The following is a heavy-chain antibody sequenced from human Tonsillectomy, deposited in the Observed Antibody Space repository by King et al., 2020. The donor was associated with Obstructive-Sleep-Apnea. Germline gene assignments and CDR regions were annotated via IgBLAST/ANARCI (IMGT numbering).Heavy chain of an antibody. CDR1: VFTFSSYW. D-gene: IGHD1-26*01. J-gene: IGHJ1*01. CDR2: INSDGSST. Sequence: VQLVESGGGLVQPGGSLRLSCAASVFTFSSYWMHWVRQAPGKGLVWVSRINSDGSSTSYADSVKGRFTSSRDNAKNTLYRQMNSLRAEDTAVYYCARDWSGSHEGAHWGQGTLVTVSS. V-gene: IGHV3-74*01. CDR3: ARDWSGSHEGAH.